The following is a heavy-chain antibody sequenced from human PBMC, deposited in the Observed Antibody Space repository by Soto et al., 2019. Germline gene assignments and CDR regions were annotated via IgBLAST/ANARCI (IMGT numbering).Heavy chain of an antibody. CDR3: ARDRTGEGITHGAFDI. J-gene: IGHJ3*02. V-gene: IGHV3-30-3*01. CDR2: ISYDGSNK. D-gene: IGHD3-10*01. CDR1: VFTFSSYA. Sequence: PGGSLRLSCAASVFTFSSYAMHWVRQAPGKGLEWVAVISYDGSNKYYADSVKGRFTISRDNSKNTLYLQMNSLRAEDTAVYYCARDRTGEGITHGAFDIWGQGTMVTVSS.